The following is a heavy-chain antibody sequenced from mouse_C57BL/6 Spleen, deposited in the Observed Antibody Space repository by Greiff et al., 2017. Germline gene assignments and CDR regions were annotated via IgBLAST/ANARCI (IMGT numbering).Heavy chain of an antibody. CDR1: GYTFTSYW. D-gene: IGHD2-1*01. CDR2: IYPGSGST. V-gene: IGHV1-55*01. Sequence: VQLQQPGAELVKPGASVTMSCKASGYTFTSYWITWVKQRPGQGLEWIGDIYPGSGSTNYNEKFKSKATLTVDTSSSTAYMQLSSLTSEDSAVYYCARRYGISYWYFDVWGTGTTVTVSS. J-gene: IGHJ1*03. CDR3: ARRYGISYWYFDV.